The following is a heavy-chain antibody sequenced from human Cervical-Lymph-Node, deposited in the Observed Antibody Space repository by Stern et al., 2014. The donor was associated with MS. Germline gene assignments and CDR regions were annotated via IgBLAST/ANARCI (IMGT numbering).Heavy chain of an antibody. D-gene: IGHD2-15*01. CDR1: GFSLNTSGVN. V-gene: IGHV2-5*02. J-gene: IGHJ4*02. CDR2: IYWDNDK. Sequence: QITLKESGPSLVKPTQTLTLTCTFSGFSLNTSGVNVGWIRQPPGQALEWLAVIYWDNDKRYRPSLKSRVTITKDTSKNQVVLTLTNMDPVDTATYYCVRRTCSGGRCFDYWGQGTPVTVSS. CDR3: VRRTCSGGRCFDY.